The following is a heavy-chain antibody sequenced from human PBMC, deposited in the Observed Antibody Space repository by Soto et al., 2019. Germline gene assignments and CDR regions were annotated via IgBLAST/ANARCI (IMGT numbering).Heavy chain of an antibody. CDR3: ARSALTTTDDALDI. D-gene: IGHD5-12*01. J-gene: IGHJ3*02. Sequence: EVQLVESGGGLVKPGGSVRLSCAASGFTFSNYSMNWVRQAPGRGLEWVSFISSISTYIYYADSLKGRFTISRDNAKNSLFLQMSSLRAEDTAVYYCARSALTTTDDALDIWGQGTMVTVSS. CDR1: GFTFSNYS. V-gene: IGHV3-21*06. CDR2: ISSISTYI.